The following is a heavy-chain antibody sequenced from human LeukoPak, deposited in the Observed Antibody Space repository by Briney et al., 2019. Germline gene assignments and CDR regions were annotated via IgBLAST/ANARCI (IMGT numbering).Heavy chain of an antibody. CDR3: AGITMVRGVWPEIDY. Sequence: PSQTLSLTCTVSGGSISSGGYYWSWIRQHPGKGLEWIGYIYYSGSTYYNPSLKSRVTISVDTSKNQFSLKLSSVTAADTAVYYCAGITMVRGVWPEIDYWGQGTLVTVSS. D-gene: IGHD3-10*01. V-gene: IGHV4-31*03. J-gene: IGHJ4*02. CDR2: IYYSGST. CDR1: GGSISSGGYY.